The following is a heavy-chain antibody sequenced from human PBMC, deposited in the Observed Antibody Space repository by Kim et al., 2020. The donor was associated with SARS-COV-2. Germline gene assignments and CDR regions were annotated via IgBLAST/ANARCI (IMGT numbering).Heavy chain of an antibody. Sequence: GGSLRLSCAASGFTFSSYGMYWVRQAPGKGLEWVAFISYDGNDQYYVDSVKGRFAISRDNPKHTLYLQMNSLRVEDTAVYYCAKDLHLGGSNRYIFHYWGQGTLVTVSS. CDR2: ISYDGNDQ. CDR1: GFTFSSYG. J-gene: IGHJ4*02. CDR3: AKDLHLGGSNRYIFHY. D-gene: IGHD3-16*02. V-gene: IGHV3-30*18.